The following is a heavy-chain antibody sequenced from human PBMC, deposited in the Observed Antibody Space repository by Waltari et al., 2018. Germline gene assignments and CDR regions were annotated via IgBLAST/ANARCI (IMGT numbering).Heavy chain of an antibody. CDR2: VKRGGGT. D-gene: IGHD2-15*01. J-gene: IGHJ4*02. CDR1: GDSMISNYF. CDR3: ARDRGGGLYLDS. V-gene: IGHV4-4*02. Sequence: QLQLQESGPGLVKSSGTLSLTCVVSGDSMISNYFWSWVRQSPGKGLEGIGQVKRGGGTNYSPSLASRGIMSLDTSINQFSLNMHSATAADTAVYYCARDRGGGLYLDSWGRGILVSVSP.